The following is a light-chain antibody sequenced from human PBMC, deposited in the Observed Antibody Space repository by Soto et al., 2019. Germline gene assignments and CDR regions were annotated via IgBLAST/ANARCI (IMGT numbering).Light chain of an antibody. J-gene: IGLJ2*01. CDR2: EVS. V-gene: IGLV2-14*01. CDR1: SSDIGGYNY. Sequence: QSALTQPAAVSGSPGQSITISGIGTSSDIGGYNYVSWYQQHPGKAPKLLISEVSNRPSGVSNRFSGSKSGNTASLTISGLQAADEADYYCSSYTTRITLLFGGGTKLTFL. CDR3: SSYTTRITLL.